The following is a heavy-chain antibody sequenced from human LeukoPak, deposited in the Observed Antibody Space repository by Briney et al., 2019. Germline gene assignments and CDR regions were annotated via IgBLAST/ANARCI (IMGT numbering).Heavy chain of an antibody. CDR2: FSGSGGTT. V-gene: IGHV3-23*01. Sequence: YPGGSLRLSCAASGFTFSSYAMNWVRQAPGRGLEWVSGFSGSGGTTYYADSVKGRFTISRDNSKNTPYLQMNSLRAEDTAVYYCANGNRCTSPNCLGYYYFYMDVWAKGPRSPSP. CDR1: GFTFSSYA. J-gene: IGHJ6*03. CDR3: ANGNRCTSPNCLGYYYFYMDV. D-gene: IGHD2-8*01.